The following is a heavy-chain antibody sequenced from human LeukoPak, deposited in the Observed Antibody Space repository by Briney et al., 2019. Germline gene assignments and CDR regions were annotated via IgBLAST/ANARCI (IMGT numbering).Heavy chain of an antibody. CDR3: GGSPKYYYYYYMDV. J-gene: IGHJ6*03. D-gene: IGHD2-15*01. Sequence: SETLSLXCTVSGGSISSSSYYWGWIRQPPGKGLEWIGSIYYSGSTYYNPSLKSRVTISVDTSKNQFSLKLSSVTAADTAVYYCGGSPKYYYYYYMDVWGKGTTVTVSS. CDR1: GGSISSSSYY. V-gene: IGHV4-39*01. CDR2: IYYSGST.